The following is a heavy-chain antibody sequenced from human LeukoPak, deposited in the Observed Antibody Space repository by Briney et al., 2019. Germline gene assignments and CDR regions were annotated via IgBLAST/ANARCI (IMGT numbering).Heavy chain of an antibody. CDR1: GFTFSTYA. CDR2: ITGSGDNT. J-gene: IGHJ4*02. V-gene: IGHV3-23*01. Sequence: GGSLRLSCAASGFTFSTYAMSWVRQAPGKGLEWVSGITGSGDNTYYTESVKGRFTISRDNSKNTLYLEMNSLRAEDTAIYYCAKYLAGGWYYIDCWGQGTLVTVSS. CDR3: AKYLAGGWYYIDC. D-gene: IGHD6-19*01.